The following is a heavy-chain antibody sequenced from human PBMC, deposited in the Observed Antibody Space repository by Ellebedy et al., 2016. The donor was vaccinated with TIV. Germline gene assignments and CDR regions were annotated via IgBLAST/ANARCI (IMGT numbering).Heavy chain of an antibody. D-gene: IGHD2-15*01. CDR2: ISYDGSNK. CDR1: GFTFSSYA. J-gene: IGHJ4*02. CDR3: ARDSGYCSGGSCYSEDY. V-gene: IGHV3-30-3*01. Sequence: PGGSLRLSCAASGFTFSSYAMHWVRQAPGKGLEWVAVISYDGSNKYYADSVKGRFTTSRDNAENSLYLQMNSLRAEDTAVYYCARDSGYCSGGSCYSEDYWGQGTLVTVSS.